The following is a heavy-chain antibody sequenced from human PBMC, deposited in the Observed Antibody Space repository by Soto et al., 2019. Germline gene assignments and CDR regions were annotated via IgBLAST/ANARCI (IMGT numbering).Heavy chain of an antibody. D-gene: IGHD6-25*01. J-gene: IGHJ6*03. Sequence: GASVKVSCKASGYTFTSYAMHWVRQAPGQRLEWMGWINAGNGNTKYSQKFQGRVTITRDTSASTAYMELSSLRSEDTAVYYCARERSIAAPYYYMDVWGKGTTVTVSS. CDR2: INAGNGNT. CDR3: ARERSIAAPYYYMDV. CDR1: GYTFTSYA. V-gene: IGHV1-3*01.